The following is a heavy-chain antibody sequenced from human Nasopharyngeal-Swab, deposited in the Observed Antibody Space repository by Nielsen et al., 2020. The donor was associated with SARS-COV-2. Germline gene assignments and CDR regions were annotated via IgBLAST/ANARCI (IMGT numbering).Heavy chain of an antibody. V-gene: IGHV4-34*01. Sequence: SETLSLTCAVYGGSFSAYYWGWIRQPQGKGLEWIAEINHSGSPNYNPSLKSRVTLSVDTSMNQFSLELRSVTAADTAVYYCARGLSGIVPAPILGLGPYYYYYYMDVWGKGTTVTVSS. D-gene: IGHD2-2*01. CDR1: GGSFSAYY. J-gene: IGHJ6*03. CDR3: ARGLSGIVPAPILGLGPYYYYYYMDV. CDR2: INHSGSP.